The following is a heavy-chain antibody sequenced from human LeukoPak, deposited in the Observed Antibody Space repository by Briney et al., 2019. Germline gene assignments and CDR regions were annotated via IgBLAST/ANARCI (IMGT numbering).Heavy chain of an antibody. CDR2: ISSSSSYI. CDR3: ARDLGGNWFDP. V-gene: IGHV3-21*01. D-gene: IGHD4-23*01. J-gene: IGHJ5*02. Sequence: SGGSLRLSCAASGFTFSSYTMNWVRQAPGKGLEWVSPISSSSSYIYYADSVKGRFTISRDNAKNSLYLQMNSLRAEDTAVYYCARDLGGNWFDPWGQGTLVTVSS. CDR1: GFTFSSYT.